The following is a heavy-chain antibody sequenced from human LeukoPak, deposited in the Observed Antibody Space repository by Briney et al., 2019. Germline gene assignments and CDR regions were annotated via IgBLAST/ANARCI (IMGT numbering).Heavy chain of an antibody. CDR3: AKQSVCNSVTCSGWDWYFDL. D-gene: IGHD5/OR15-5a*01. CDR1: GFIFSNYA. J-gene: IGHJ2*01. Sequence: GGSLRLSCAASGFIFSNYAMSWVRQAPGKGLEWVSAINTNSTTTYYTDSVKGRFTISRDNSQNTLYLQMNSLRAEDTAVYYCAKQSVCNSVTCSGWDWYFDLWGRGTRVAVSS. CDR2: INTNSTTT. V-gene: IGHV3-23*01.